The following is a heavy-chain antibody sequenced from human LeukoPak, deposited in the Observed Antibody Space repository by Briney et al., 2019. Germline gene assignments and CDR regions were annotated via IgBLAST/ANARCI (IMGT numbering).Heavy chain of an antibody. CDR1: GYTFTSYA. CDR3: ARGSSSWQIDY. V-gene: IGHV7-4-1*02. CDR2: INTNTGDP. Sequence: ASVKVSCKASGYTFTSYAMNWVRQAPGQGLEWVGWINTNTGDPTYAQGFTGRFVFSLDTSVSTAYLQISSLKAEDTAVYYCARGSSSWQIDYWGQGTLVTVSS. J-gene: IGHJ4*02. D-gene: IGHD6-13*01.